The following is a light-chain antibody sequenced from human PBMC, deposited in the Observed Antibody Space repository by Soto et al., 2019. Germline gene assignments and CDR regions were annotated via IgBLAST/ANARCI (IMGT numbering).Light chain of an antibody. J-gene: IGKJ2*01. CDR2: ATS. CDR3: QQYGSASLN. Sequence: EIVLTQSPGTLSLSSGERATLSCRASQSVSSSYLAWYQQKPGQAPRLLVYATSSRATGIPDRFSCSGSGTDFSITISTLEPEDFPVYYCQQYGSASLNFGQGTKLAIK. CDR1: QSVSSSY. V-gene: IGKV3-20*01.